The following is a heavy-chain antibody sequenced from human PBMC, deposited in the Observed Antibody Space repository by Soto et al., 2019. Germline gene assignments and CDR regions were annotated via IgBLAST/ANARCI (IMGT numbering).Heavy chain of an antibody. CDR2: INPNSGGT. Sequence: ASVKVSCKASGYTFTGYYMHWDRQAHGQGLEWMGWINPNSGGTKYAQKLQGRVTMSRDTSISTAYMELSRLRSDDTAVYYCARDLRRGWGPSGYYDGMDVWGRGTTVTVAS. J-gene: IGHJ6*02. V-gene: IGHV1-2*02. CDR1: GYTFTGYY. D-gene: IGHD6-19*01. CDR3: ARDLRRGWGPSGYYDGMDV.